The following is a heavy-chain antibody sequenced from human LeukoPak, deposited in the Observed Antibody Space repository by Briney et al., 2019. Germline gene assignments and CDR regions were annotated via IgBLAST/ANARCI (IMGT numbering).Heavy chain of an antibody. D-gene: IGHD3-10*01. CDR2: ISGSGGST. J-gene: IGHJ4*02. Sequence: GGSLRLSCAASGFTFSSYAMSWVRQAPGKGLEWVSAISGSGGSTYYADSVKGRFTISRDNPKNTLYLQMNSLRAEDTAVYYCAKDNWVGEFPSWGQGTLVTVSS. V-gene: IGHV3-23*01. CDR3: AKDNWVGEFPS. CDR1: GFTFSSYA.